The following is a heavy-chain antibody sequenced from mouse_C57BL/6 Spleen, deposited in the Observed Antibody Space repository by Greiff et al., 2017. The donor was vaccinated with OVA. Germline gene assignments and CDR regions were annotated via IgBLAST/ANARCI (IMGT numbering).Heavy chain of an antibody. J-gene: IGHJ1*03. CDR1: GFTFSDYG. V-gene: IGHV5-17*01. CDR3: ARPANWDGYFDV. CDR2: ISSGSSTI. D-gene: IGHD4-1*01. Sequence: EVKLMESGGGLVKPGGSLKLSCAASGFTFSDYGMHWVRQAPEKGLEWVAYISSGSSTIYYADTVKGRFTISRDNAKNTLFLQMTSLRSEDTAMYYCARPANWDGYFDVWGTGTTVTVSS.